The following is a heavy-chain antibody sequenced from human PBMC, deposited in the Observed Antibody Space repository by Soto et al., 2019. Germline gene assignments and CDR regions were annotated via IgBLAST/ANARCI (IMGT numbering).Heavy chain of an antibody. CDR3: AIRTGQLAIISEFDGDWFFEV. V-gene: IGHV1-2*02. CDR2: INPDSGGT. Sequence: QEQLVQSGAEVKKPGASLKVSCKASGYTFTDYYIHWVRQAPGQGLEWVGWINPDSGGTNLAQRVQGRVTMTSDTCINTAYMELSSLRSDDTAVYYCAIRTGQLAIISEFDGDWFFEVWGRGTLVTVSS. D-gene: IGHD2-2*01. J-gene: IGHJ2*01. CDR1: GYTFTDYY.